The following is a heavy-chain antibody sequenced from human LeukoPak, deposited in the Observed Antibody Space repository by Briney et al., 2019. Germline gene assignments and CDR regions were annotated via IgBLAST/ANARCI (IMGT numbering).Heavy chain of an antibody. V-gene: IGHV3-23*01. J-gene: IGHJ4*02. CDR3: AKSFSVGYSSGWYVAAYYFDY. CDR2: ISGSGGNT. D-gene: IGHD6-19*01. Sequence: GGSLRLSCAASGFTFSSYAMSRVRQAPGEGLEWISAISGSGGNTYYTDSVKGRFTISRDNSRNTLHLQMNSLRDEDTAVYYCAKSFSVGYSSGWYVAAYYFDYWGQGTLVTVSS. CDR1: GFTFSSYA.